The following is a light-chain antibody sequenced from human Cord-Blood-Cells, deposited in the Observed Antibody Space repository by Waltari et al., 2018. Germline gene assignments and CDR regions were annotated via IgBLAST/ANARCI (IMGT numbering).Light chain of an antibody. J-gene: IGLJ1*01. CDR3: SSYTSSSTYV. Sequence: QSALTQPASVSGSPGQSITISCTGTSRDVGGYNHVSWYQQHPGKTPQLMIYEVSNRPAGVSNRCSGSNAGNTASLTISWLQADDEADYYCSSYTSSSTYVFGTGTKVTVL. V-gene: IGLV2-14*01. CDR1: SRDVGGYNH. CDR2: EVS.